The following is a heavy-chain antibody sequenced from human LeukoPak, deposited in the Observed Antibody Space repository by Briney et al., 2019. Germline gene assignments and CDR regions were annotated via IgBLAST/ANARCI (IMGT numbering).Heavy chain of an antibody. J-gene: IGHJ4*02. CDR3: ASSYYDFWSGYHHYYFDY. V-gene: IGHV4-59*08. CDR1: GGSISSYY. D-gene: IGHD3-3*01. CDR2: IYYSGST. Sequence: SETLSLTCTVSGGSISSYYWSWIRQPPGKGLEWIGYIYYSGSTNYNPSLKSRVTISVDTSKNQFSLKVSSVTAADTAVYYCASSYYDFWSGYHHYYFDYWGQGTLVTVSS.